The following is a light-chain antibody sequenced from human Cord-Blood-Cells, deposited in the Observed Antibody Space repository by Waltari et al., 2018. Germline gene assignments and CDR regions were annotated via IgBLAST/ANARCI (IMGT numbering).Light chain of an antibody. Sequence: SYELTQPPSVSVSPGQTASITCSGDKLGDKYACWYQPKPGQSPVLVIYQDSKRPSGIPERFSGSNSGNTATLTINGTQAMDEADYYCQAWDSSTEVFGGGTKLTVL. CDR3: QAWDSSTEV. J-gene: IGLJ3*02. CDR2: QDS. V-gene: IGLV3-1*01. CDR1: KLGDKY.